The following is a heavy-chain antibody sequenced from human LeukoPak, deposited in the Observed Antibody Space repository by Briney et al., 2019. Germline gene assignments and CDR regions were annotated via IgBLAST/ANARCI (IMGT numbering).Heavy chain of an antibody. J-gene: IGHJ5*02. V-gene: IGHV3-73*01. CDR2: IRSKANSYAT. CDR3: TRQQSGSRNWFDP. Sequence: GESLRLSCAASGFTFSGSAMHWVRQASGKGLEWVGRIRSKANSYATAYAASVKGRFTISRDDSKNTAYLQMNSLKTEDTAVYYCTRQQSGSRNWFDPWGQGTLVTVSS. CDR1: GFTFSGSA. D-gene: IGHD1-26*01.